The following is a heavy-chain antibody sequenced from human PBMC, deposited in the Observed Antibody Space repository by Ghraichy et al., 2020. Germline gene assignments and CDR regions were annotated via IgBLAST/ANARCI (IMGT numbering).Heavy chain of an antibody. CDR3: ARFISDHFDNSGDHSSWFFDL. J-gene: IGHJ2*01. CDR1: GFTVSSNY. V-gene: IGHV3-53*01. CDR2: IYIGGEP. D-gene: IGHD3-22*01. Sequence: LSLTCAASGFTVSSNYMSWVRQAPGKGLEWVSTIYIGGEPYYADSVKGRLTISRDNSKNTLYLQMNSLRAEDTAVYYCARFISDHFDNSGDHSSWFFDLWGRGTLVTVSA.